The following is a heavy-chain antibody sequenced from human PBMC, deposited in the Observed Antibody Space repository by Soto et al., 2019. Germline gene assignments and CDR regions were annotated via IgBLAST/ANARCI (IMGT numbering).Heavy chain of an antibody. D-gene: IGHD2-15*01. V-gene: IGHV2-5*02. CDR3: AHTGGRGAGMDV. J-gene: IGHJ6*02. CDR2: IYWDGDE. CDR1: GFSLSTNGVG. Sequence: QITLKESGPTLVKPTQTLTLTCTFSGFSLSTNGVGVVWIRQPPGKALEWLALIYWDGDERYSPFLKSRLTITKDTSKNQVALTMTNMDPVDTATYYCAHTGGRGAGMDVWGQGTTVTVSS.